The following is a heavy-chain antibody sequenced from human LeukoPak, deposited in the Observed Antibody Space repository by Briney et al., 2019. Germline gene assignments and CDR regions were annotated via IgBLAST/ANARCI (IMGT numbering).Heavy chain of an antibody. V-gene: IGHV1-69*01. Sequence: SVKVSCKASGGTFSSYAISWVRQAPGQGLEWMGGIIPIFGTANYAQKFRGRVTITADESTSTAYMELSSLRSEDTAVYYCARASGSYSAFDYWGQGTLVTVSS. CDR3: ARASGSYSAFDY. CDR2: IIPIFGTA. CDR1: GGTFSSYA. D-gene: IGHD1-26*01. J-gene: IGHJ4*02.